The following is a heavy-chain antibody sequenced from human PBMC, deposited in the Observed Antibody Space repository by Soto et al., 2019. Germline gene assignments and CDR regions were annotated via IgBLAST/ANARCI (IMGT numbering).Heavy chain of an antibody. CDR1: GFTFSSYS. CDR3: ARERIQLGHDAFDI. J-gene: IGHJ3*02. Sequence: PVGSLRLSCAASGFTFSSYSMNWVRQAPGKGLEWVSYISSSSSTIYYADSVKGRFTISRDNAKNSLYLQMNSLRDEDTAVYYWARERIQLGHDAFDIWGQGTMVTVSS. CDR2: ISSSSSTI. D-gene: IGHD5-18*01. V-gene: IGHV3-48*02.